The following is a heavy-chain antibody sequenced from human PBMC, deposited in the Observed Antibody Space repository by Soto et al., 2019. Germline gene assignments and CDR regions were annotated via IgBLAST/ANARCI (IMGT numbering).Heavy chain of an antibody. D-gene: IGHD2-8*01. CDR1: GYRFTNYH. Sequence: ASVKISCKASGYRFTNYHIHWVRQAPGQGLEWLGRINPKSGGTSTAQKFQGWVTITRDRSISTVHMELTRLRSDDPAVYFCARGHSTDCSNGVCSFFYNHEMDVWGQGTTVTVSS. CDR2: INPKSGGT. V-gene: IGHV1-2*04. CDR3: ARGHSTDCSNGVCSFFYNHEMDV. J-gene: IGHJ6*02.